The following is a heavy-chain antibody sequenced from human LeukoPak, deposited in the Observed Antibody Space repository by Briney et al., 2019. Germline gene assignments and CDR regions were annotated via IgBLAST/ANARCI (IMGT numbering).Heavy chain of an antibody. CDR3: ATSPNPFHM. CDR2: IKQDGSEQ. CDR1: GFTFSSRDW. Sequence: GGSLRLSCAASGFTFSSRDWMTWVRQAPGKGLEWVASIKQDGSEQRYVDSVKGRFTISRDNAKNSLFLQMNRLGAEDTAVYYCATSPNPFHMWGQGTKVTVS. V-gene: IGHV3-7*01. J-gene: IGHJ3*02.